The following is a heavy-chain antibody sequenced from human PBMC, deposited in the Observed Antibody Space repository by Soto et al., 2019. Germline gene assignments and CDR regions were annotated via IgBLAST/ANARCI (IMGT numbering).Heavy chain of an antibody. V-gene: IGHV3-15*01. D-gene: IGHD1-26*01. CDR1: GFTFTKAY. CDR3: ATEGGYPGSNFYGAY. Sequence: EVQLVESGGGLVEPGGSIRLSCVASGFTFTKAYMTWVRQAPGKGLEWVGRIKGSHAGGTTDYATSVKGSFTISRDDSKNPLYLQMNSLKTEDTSVYYCATEGGYPGSNFYGAYWGQGTLVTVSS. CDR2: IKGSHAGGTT. J-gene: IGHJ4*02.